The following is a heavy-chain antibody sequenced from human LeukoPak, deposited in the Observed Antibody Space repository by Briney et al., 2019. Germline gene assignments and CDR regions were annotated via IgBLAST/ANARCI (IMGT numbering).Heavy chain of an antibody. CDR1: EFMFSSFW. Sequence: GGSLRLSCAASEFMFSSFWMSWVRQAPGKGLEWVANIKEDGSEKNYVDSVKGRFTISRDNAKNSLYLQMHSLRAEDTAVYYCARIYSSSSSRGAFDIWGQGTMVTVSS. V-gene: IGHV3-7*01. D-gene: IGHD6-6*01. J-gene: IGHJ3*02. CDR2: IKEDGSEK. CDR3: ARIYSSSSSRGAFDI.